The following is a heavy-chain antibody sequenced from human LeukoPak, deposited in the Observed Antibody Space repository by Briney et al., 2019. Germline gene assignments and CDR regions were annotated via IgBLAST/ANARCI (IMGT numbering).Heavy chain of an antibody. CDR3: ARRRGTIFGVVLNWFDP. D-gene: IGHD3-3*01. Sequence: KTGGSLRLSCAASGFTFSSYSMNWVRQPPGKGLEWIGEINHSGSTNYNPSLKSRVTISVDTSKNQFSLKLSSVTAADTAVYYCARRRGTIFGVVLNWFDPWGQGTLVTVSS. CDR2: INHSGST. V-gene: IGHV4-34*01. J-gene: IGHJ5*02. CDR1: GFTFSSYS.